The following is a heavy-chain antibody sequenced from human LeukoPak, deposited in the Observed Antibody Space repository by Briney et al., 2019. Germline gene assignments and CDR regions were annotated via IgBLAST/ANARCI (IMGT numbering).Heavy chain of an antibody. CDR2: INWNGGST. CDR3: ASEGELAAFDI. Sequence: GGSLRLSCAASGFTFDDYGMSWVRQAPGKELEWVSGINWNGGSTGYADSVKGRFTISRDNAKNSLYLQMNSLRAEDSALYYCASEGELAAFDIWGQGTMVTVSS. D-gene: IGHD1-26*01. V-gene: IGHV3-20*04. CDR1: GFTFDDYG. J-gene: IGHJ3*02.